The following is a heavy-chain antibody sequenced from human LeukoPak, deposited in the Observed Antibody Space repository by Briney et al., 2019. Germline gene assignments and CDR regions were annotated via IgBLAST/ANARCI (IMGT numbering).Heavy chain of an antibody. J-gene: IGHJ4*02. V-gene: IGHV3-48*02. Sequence: GGSLRLSCAASGFTFSSYSMNWVRQAPGKGLEWVSYISSSSSTIYYADSVKGRFTISRDNAKNSLYLQMNSLRDEDTAVYYCAKDTHHPYCSGGSCSDYWGQGTLVTVSS. D-gene: IGHD2-15*01. CDR3: AKDTHHPYCSGGSCSDY. CDR2: ISSSSSTI. CDR1: GFTFSSYS.